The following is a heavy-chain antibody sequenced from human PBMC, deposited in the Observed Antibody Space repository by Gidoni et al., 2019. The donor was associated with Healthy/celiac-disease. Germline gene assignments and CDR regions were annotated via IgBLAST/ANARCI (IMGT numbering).Heavy chain of an antibody. CDR3: AAREYFTSMDY. Sequence: QLQLQESGPGLVKPSETLSLTCTVSGGSISTSSYYWGWIRQPPGKGLEWIGSIYYSGGTYYNPSLKSRVTISVDTSKNQFSLKLSSVTAADTALYYCAAREYFTSMDYWGQGTLVTVSS. CDR1: GGSISTSSYY. J-gene: IGHJ4*02. CDR2: IYYSGGT. V-gene: IGHV4-39*01. D-gene: IGHD6-6*01.